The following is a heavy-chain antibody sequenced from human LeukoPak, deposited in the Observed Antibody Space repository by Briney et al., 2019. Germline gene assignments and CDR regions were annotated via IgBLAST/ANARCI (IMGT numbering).Heavy chain of an antibody. V-gene: IGHV3-30*02. D-gene: IGHD3-10*01. CDR2: IRYDGSNK. CDR3: ARGLRITMVRGVIGY. Sequence: GGSLRLSCAASGFTFSSYGMHWVRQAPGKGLEWVAFIRYDGSNKYYADSVKGRFTISRDNSKNTLYLQMNSLRAEDTAVYYCARGLRITMVRGVIGYWGQGTLVTVSS. CDR1: GFTFSSYG. J-gene: IGHJ4*02.